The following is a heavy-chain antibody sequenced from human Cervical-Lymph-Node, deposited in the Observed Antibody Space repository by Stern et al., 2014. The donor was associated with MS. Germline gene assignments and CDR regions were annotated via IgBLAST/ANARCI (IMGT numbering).Heavy chain of an antibody. CDR1: GFTFDDYA. CDR2: ISWNSGSI. J-gene: IGHJ4*02. CDR3: AKDNSVTGFGEQYYFDY. D-gene: IGHD3-10*01. V-gene: IGHV3-9*01. Sequence: EVQLVESGGGLVQPGRSLRLSCAASGFTFDDYAMHWVRPAPGKGLEWVSGISWNSGSIGYADSVKGRFTISRDNAKNSLYLQMNSLRAEDTALYYCAKDNSVTGFGEQYYFDYWGQGTLVTVSS.